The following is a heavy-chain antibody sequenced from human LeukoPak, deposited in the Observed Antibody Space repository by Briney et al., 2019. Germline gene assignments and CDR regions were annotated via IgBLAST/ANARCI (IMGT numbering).Heavy chain of an antibody. CDR1: GGSISSGDYY. Sequence: SETLSLTCTVSGGSISSGDYYWSWIRQPPGKGLEWIGYIYYSGSTYYNPSLKSRVTISVDTSKNQFSLKLRSVTAADTAVYYCARAGIVVVPAATDYFDYWGQGTLVTVSS. J-gene: IGHJ4*02. CDR2: IYYSGST. D-gene: IGHD2-2*01. CDR3: ARAGIVVVPAATDYFDY. V-gene: IGHV4-30-4*08.